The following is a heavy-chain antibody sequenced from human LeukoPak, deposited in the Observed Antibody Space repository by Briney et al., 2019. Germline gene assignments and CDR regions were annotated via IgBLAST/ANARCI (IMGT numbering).Heavy chain of an antibody. CDR1: GGTFSSYA. V-gene: IGHV1-69*04. D-gene: IGHD3-22*01. CDR3: ARWGNYYDSSGYYPDY. CDR2: IIPILGIA. J-gene: IGHJ4*02. Sequence: ASVKVSCKASGGTFSSYAISWVRQAPGQGLEWMGRIIPILGIANYAQKFQGRVTITADKSTSTAYVELSSLRSEDTAVYYCARWGNYYDSSGYYPDYWGQGTLVTVSS.